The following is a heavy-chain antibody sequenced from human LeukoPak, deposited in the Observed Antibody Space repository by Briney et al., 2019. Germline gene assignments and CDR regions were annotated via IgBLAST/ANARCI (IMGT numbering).Heavy chain of an antibody. CDR2: IYYSGST. V-gene: IGHV4-59*01. CDR1: GDSINNYY. J-gene: IGHJ3*02. CDR3: ARDRYSNHYYDSSGYYSDAFDI. D-gene: IGHD3-22*01. Sequence: SETLSLTCTVSGDSINNYYWSWIRQPPGKGLEWIGYIYYSGSTNYNPSLKSRVTISVDTSKNQFSLKLSSVTAADTAVYYCARDRYSNHYYDSSGYYSDAFDIWGQGTMVTVSS.